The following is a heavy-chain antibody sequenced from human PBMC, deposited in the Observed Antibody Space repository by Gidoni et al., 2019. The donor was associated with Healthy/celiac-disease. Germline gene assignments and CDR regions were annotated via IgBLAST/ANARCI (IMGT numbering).Heavy chain of an antibody. CDR2: IWYDGSNK. V-gene: IGHV3-33*01. J-gene: IGHJ3*02. Sequence: QVQLVESGGGVVQPGRSLRLSCAASGFTFSSYGMHWVRQAPGKGLEWVAVIWYDGSNKYYADSVKGRFTISRDNSKNTLYLQMNSLRAEDTAVYYCAREADSSGYYSGAFDIWGQGTMVTVSS. D-gene: IGHD3-22*01. CDR1: GFTFSSYG. CDR3: AREADSSGYYSGAFDI.